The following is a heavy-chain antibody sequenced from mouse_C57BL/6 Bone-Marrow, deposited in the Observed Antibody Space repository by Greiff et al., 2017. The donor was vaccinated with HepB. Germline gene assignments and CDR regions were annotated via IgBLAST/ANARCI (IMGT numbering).Heavy chain of an antibody. CDR2: IDPETGGT. CDR3: TRKPMYYGSTYYYAMDY. CDR1: GYTFTDYE. Sequence: VQLQQSGAELVRPGASVTLSCKASGYTFTDYEMHWVKQTPVHGLEWIGAIDPETGGTAYNQKFKGKAILTADKSSSTAYMELRSLTSEDSAVYYCTRKPMYYGSTYYYAMDYWGQGTSVTVSS. J-gene: IGHJ4*01. V-gene: IGHV1-15*01. D-gene: IGHD1-1*01.